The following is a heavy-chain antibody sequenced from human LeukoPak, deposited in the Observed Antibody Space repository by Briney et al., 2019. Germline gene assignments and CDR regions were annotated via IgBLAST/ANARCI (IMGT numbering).Heavy chain of an antibody. CDR1: GFTFSSYG. CDR2: ISGAGVTI. V-gene: IGHV3-23*01. J-gene: IGHJ4*02. CDR3: AKGTSMNTFFDH. Sequence: GGSLRLSCVASGFTFSSYGVNWVRQAPGKGLEWVSAISGAGVTIFYADSVKGRFTVSRDNSRNTLYLQMNSLRAEDTAVYYCAKGTSMNTFFDHWGQGTLVTVSS. D-gene: IGHD2/OR15-2a*01.